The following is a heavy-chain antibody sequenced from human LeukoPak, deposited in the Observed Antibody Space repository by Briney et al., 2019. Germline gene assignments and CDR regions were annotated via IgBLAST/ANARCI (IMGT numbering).Heavy chain of an antibody. CDR1: GGTFSSYA. CDR2: IIPIFGTA. D-gene: IGHD3-22*01. Sequence: SVKVSCKASGGTFSSYAISWVRQAPGQGLEWMGGIIPIFGTANYAQKFQGRVTITADESTSTAYMELSSLRSEGTAVYYCARVRYYYDSSGYYYFDYWGQGTLVTVSS. CDR3: ARVRYYYDSSGYYYFDY. V-gene: IGHV1-69*01. J-gene: IGHJ4*02.